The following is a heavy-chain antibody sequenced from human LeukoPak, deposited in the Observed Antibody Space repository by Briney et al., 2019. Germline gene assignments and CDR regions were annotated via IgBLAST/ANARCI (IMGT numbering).Heavy chain of an antibody. CDR2: ISDSGAT. Sequence: SETLSLTCTVSGAPLRTYYWDWIRQAPGKGLERIWCISDSGATYYNPSLKSRVTISLETSKNNVSLKLTSVTAADTAVYFCTKGSYEPFDYWGQGMMVTVSS. CDR1: GAPLRTYY. J-gene: IGHJ4*02. V-gene: IGHV4-59*01. D-gene: IGHD2-2*01. CDR3: TKGSYEPFDY.